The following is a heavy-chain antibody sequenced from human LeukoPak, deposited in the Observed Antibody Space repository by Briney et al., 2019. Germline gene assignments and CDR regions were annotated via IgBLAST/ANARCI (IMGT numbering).Heavy chain of an antibody. CDR2: INPSCGSK. J-gene: IGHJ4*02. Sequence: EPSVKVSCKASGYTFTSYYIHWVRQAPGQGLEWMGVINPSCGSKNYAQKYQGRDTMTRDTSTSTVYMELSSLRSEDTAVYYCARDLKRQDVAPIDMATTGDGDYWGQGTLVTVSS. V-gene: IGHV1-46*01. D-gene: IGHD5-24*01. CDR1: GYTFTSYY. CDR3: ARDLKRQDVAPIDMATTGDGDY.